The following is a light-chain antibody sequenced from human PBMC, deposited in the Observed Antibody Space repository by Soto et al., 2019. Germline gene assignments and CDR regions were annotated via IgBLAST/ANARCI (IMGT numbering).Light chain of an antibody. CDR2: AAS. CDR1: QIIRTY. J-gene: IGKJ1*01. CDR3: QQYGSLWT. V-gene: IGKV1-39*01. Sequence: DIQMTQFPSSLSASVGDRVTITCRASQIIRTYLNWYQQKSGKAPKLLIYAASSLQSGVPSRFSGSGSGTDFTLTISRLEPEDFAVYYCQQYGSLWTFGQGTKVDIK.